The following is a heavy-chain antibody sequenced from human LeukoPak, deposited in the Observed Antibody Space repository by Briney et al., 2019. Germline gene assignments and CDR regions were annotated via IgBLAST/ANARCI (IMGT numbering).Heavy chain of an antibody. V-gene: IGHV3-7*01. Sequence: GGSLRLSCAASGFTFSTYWMSWVRQAPGKGLEWVANIRQGGSAKYYLDSVKGRFTISRDNAKNSLYLQMNSLRAEDTAVYSCTRDRQGPKLYEMHVWGQGTTVTVSS. J-gene: IGHJ6*02. CDR3: TRDRQGPKLYEMHV. D-gene: IGHD3-10*01. CDR1: GFTFSTYW. CDR2: IRQGGSAK.